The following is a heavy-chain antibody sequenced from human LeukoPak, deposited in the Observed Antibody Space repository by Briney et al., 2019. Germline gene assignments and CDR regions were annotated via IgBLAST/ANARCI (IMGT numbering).Heavy chain of an antibody. CDR2: INQDGSEL. CDR1: GFSFRTYW. CDR3: AKDLDIVVVVAATLFDY. D-gene: IGHD2-15*01. J-gene: IGHJ4*02. V-gene: IGHV3-7*01. Sequence: PGGSLRLSCAASGFSFRTYWMIWVRQAPGKGLEWVAYINQDGSELHYVDSVKGRFTISRDNAKSSLYLQMNSLRAEDTAVYYCAKDLDIVVVVAATLFDYWGQGTLVTVSS.